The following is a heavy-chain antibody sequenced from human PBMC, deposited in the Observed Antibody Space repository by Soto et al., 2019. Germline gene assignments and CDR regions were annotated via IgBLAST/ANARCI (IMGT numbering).Heavy chain of an antibody. J-gene: IGHJ6*03. V-gene: IGHV3-23*01. CDR2: ISGSGGST. Sequence: EVQLLESGGGLVQPGGSLRLSCAASGFTFSSYAMSWVRQAPGKGLEWVSAISGSGGSTYYADSVKGRFTISGDNSKNTLYLQMNSLRAEDTAVYYCAKDTPYCSSTSCYAFYYYMDVWGKGTTVTVSS. CDR1: GFTFSSYA. CDR3: AKDTPYCSSTSCYAFYYYMDV. D-gene: IGHD2-2*01.